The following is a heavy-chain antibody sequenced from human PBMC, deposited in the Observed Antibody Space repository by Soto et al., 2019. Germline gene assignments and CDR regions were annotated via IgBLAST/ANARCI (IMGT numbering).Heavy chain of an antibody. CDR2: TNSDGSDT. CDR1: GFPCSSYW. D-gene: IGHD6-19*01. CDR3: ARDRGWSLFDY. Sequence: GSLRLSCAASGFPCSSYWMYWVRQAPGKGLVWVSRTNSDGSDTSYADSVKGRFTISRDNAKNTLYLQMNSLRAEDTAVYYCARDRGWSLFDYWGQGTLVTVSS. J-gene: IGHJ4*02. V-gene: IGHV3-74*01.